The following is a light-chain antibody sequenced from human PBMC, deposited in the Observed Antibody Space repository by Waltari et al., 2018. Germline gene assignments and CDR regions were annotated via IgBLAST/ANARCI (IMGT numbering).Light chain of an antibody. V-gene: IGLV3-9*01. CDR2: SDS. J-gene: IGLJ1*01. Sequence: SYELTQPLSVSVALGQTAKMTCEGNNIGSKNVYWYQQKPGQAPVLVIYSDSDRPSGIPERFSGSNSGNTATLTISRAQVVDEADYYCQVWDSRTYVFGTGTKVTVL. CDR3: QVWDSRTYV. CDR1: NIGSKN.